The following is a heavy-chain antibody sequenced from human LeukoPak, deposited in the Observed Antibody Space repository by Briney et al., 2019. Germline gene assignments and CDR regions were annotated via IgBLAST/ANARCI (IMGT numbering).Heavy chain of an antibody. CDR3: AKSERSGYGLDY. CDR1: GFTFSNAW. Sequence: PGGSLRLSCAASGFTFSNAWMNWVRQAPGKGLEWVAVISYDGSNKYYADSVKGRFTISRDNSKNTLYLQMNSLRAEDTAVYYCAKSERSGYGLDYWGQGTLVTVSS. V-gene: IGHV3-30*18. J-gene: IGHJ4*02. D-gene: IGHD5-12*01. CDR2: ISYDGSNK.